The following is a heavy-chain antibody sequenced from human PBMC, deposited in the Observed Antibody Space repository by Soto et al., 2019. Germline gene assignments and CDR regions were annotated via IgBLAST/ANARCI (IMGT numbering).Heavy chain of an antibody. CDR2: IYYSGRK. D-gene: IGHD3-10*01. J-gene: IGHJ4*02. CDR3: ARVRNPTMVTNN. V-gene: IGHV4-31*03. CDR1: GDSISIGGYY. Sequence: SETLSLTCTVSGDSISIGGYYWSWIRQHPGKGLEWIGYIYYSGRKYHRPHLKTRVNMSVATSKNQFSLNVGSVTAAHTAVYYCARVRNPTMVTNNWGQGTLVTVSS.